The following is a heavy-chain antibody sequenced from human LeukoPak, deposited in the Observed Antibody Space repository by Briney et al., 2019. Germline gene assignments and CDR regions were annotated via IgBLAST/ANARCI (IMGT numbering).Heavy chain of an antibody. CDR2: ISGSGGST. CDR3: AKSDDSSGYSPEDY. V-gene: IGHV3-23*01. D-gene: IGHD3-22*01. CDR1: GFTFSSCA. Sequence: GSRLLSSAASGFTFSSCAMSWVRQAPGRGLEWVSAISGSGGSTYYADSVKGRFTISRDNSKNTLYLQMNSLRAEDTAVYYCAKSDDSSGYSPEDYWGQGTLVTVSS. J-gene: IGHJ4*02.